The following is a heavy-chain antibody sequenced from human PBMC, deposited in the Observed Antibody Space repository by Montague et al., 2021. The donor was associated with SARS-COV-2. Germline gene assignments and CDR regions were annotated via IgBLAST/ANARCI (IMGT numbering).Heavy chain of an antibody. CDR3: ARGEGVMVYVYGMDV. V-gene: IGHV4-31*02. Sequence: IVCRFYREKTNYNPSLKSRLTISVDTSKNQFSLKLSSVTAADTAVYYCARGEGVMVYVYGMDVWGQGTTVTVSS. CDR2: RFYREKT. D-gene: IGHD2-8*01. J-gene: IGHJ6*02.